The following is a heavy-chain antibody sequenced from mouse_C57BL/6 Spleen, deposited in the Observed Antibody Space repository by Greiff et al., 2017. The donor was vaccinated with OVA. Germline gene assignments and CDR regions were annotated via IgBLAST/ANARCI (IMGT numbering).Heavy chain of an antibody. J-gene: IGHJ4*01. CDR1: GYTFTSYW. V-gene: IGHV1-52*01. CDR3: ARTYYSNYVYYAMDY. Sequence: VQLQQPGAELVRPGSSVKLSCKASGYTFTSYWMHWVKQRPIQGLEWIGNIDPSDSETHYNQKFKDKATLTVDKSSSTAYMQLSSLTSEDSAVYYCARTYYSNYVYYAMDYWGQGTSVTVSS. D-gene: IGHD2-5*01. CDR2: IDPSDSET.